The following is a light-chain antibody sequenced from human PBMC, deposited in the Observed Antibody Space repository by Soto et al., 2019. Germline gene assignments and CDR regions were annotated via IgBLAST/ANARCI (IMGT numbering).Light chain of an antibody. CDR2: GNK. J-gene: IGLJ2*01. CDR3: QAYDSSLGGSVV. CDR1: SSNIGADFD. V-gene: IGLV1-40*01. Sequence: QSVLTQPPSVSGAPGQRVTISCTGSSSNIGADFDVQWYQQVPGAAPKLLIYGNKYRPSGVPDRFSASKSGASVSLAISGLQAEDEAEYYCQAYDSSLGGSVVFGGGTKLTVL.